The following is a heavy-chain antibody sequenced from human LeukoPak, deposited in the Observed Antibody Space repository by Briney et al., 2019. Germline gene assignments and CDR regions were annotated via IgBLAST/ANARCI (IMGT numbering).Heavy chain of an antibody. Sequence: PSETLSLTCTVSGGSISSSSYHWGWIRQPPGKGLEWIGTIYYGGSTYYNPSLKSRVTISVDTSKKQFSLKLTSVTAADAAVYYCARLGDYYDSSGYFDAFDTWGQGTMVTVFS. J-gene: IGHJ3*02. CDR1: GGSISSSSYH. CDR3: ARLGDYYDSSGYFDAFDT. V-gene: IGHV4-39*01. CDR2: IYYGGST. D-gene: IGHD3-22*01.